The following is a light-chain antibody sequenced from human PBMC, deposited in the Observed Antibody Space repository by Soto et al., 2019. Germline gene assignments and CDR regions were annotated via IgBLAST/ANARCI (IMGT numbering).Light chain of an antibody. J-gene: IGLJ2*01. CDR1: SGSIASNY. Sequence: NFMLNQPHSVSESPGKTVTISCTGSSGSIASNYVQWYQQRPGSAPTTVIYEDNQRPSGVPDRFSGSIDSSSNSASLTISGLKTEDEADYYCQSYDSSNRGVFGGGTKLTVL. CDR2: EDN. V-gene: IGLV6-57*02. CDR3: QSYDSSNRGV.